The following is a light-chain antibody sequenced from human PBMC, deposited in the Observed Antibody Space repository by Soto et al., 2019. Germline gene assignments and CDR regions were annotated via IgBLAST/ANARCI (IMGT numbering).Light chain of an antibody. CDR2: AAS. CDR3: QQSYSTPRLT. V-gene: IGKV1-39*01. J-gene: IGKJ4*01. CDR1: QSISSY. Sequence: DIQMTQSPSSLSASVGDRVTITCRASQSISSYLNWYQQKPGKAPKLLIYAASSLQSGVSSRFSGSGSGTDFTLTISSLQPEDFATYYCQQSYSTPRLTCGGGTKVEIK.